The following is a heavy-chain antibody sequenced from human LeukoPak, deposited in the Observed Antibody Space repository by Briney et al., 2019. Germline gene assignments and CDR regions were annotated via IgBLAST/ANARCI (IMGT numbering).Heavy chain of an antibody. CDR3: ARDLQWLHYYMDV. CDR1: GYTFTGYY. CDR2: ISPNSGDT. J-gene: IGHJ6*03. V-gene: IGHV1-2*02. Sequence: ASVKVPCKASGYTFTGYYMHWVRQAPGQGLEWMGWISPNSGDTNYAQKFQGRVTMTRDTSISTAYMELNRLRSDDTAVYYCARDLQWLHYYMDVWGKGTTVTVSS. D-gene: IGHD5-12*01.